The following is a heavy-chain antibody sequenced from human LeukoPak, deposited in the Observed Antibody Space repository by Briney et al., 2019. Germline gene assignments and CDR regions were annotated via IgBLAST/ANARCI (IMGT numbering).Heavy chain of an antibody. D-gene: IGHD6-19*01. CDR3: AFGPVAGAFDY. V-gene: IGHV4-59*03. Sequence: SESLSLTCTVSGGSINSNYWSWIRQPPGKGLEWIGYIDSSGSTNYNPSLKSRVTISLDTSKNQFSLKLTSVTVADTAFYYCAFGPVAGAFDYWGQGALVTVSS. CDR1: GGSINSNY. CDR2: IDSSGST. J-gene: IGHJ4*02.